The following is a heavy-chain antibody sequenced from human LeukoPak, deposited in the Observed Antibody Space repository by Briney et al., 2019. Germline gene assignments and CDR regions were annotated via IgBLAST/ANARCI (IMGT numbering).Heavy chain of an antibody. D-gene: IGHD2-2*01. Sequence: GGSLRLSCAASGFTFDDYGMSWVRQAPGKGLEWVSSISSSSSYIYYADSVKGRFTISRDNAKNSLYLQMNSLRAEDTAVYYCARDLKSCSSTSCYSTYMDVWGKGTTVTVSS. J-gene: IGHJ6*03. CDR1: GFTFDDYG. CDR2: ISSSSSYI. CDR3: ARDLKSCSSTSCYSTYMDV. V-gene: IGHV3-21*01.